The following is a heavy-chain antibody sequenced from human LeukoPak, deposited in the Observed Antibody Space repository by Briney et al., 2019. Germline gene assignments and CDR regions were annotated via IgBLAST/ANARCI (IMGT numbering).Heavy chain of an antibody. CDR3: LRDARRPRLTPDY. Sequence: GASVKVSCKASGYTFNTYGISWVRQAPGQGLEWMGWISTYNGDTNYVQNLQGRVTMTTDTSTSTAYMELMSLRSDDTAVYYCLRDARRPRLTPDYWGQGTLVTVSS. D-gene: IGHD2-15*01. V-gene: IGHV1-18*01. CDR1: GYTFNTYG. CDR2: ISTYNGDT. J-gene: IGHJ4*02.